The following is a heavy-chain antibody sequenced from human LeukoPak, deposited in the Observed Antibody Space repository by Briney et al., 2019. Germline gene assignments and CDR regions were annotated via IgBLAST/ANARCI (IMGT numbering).Heavy chain of an antibody. D-gene: IGHD1-26*01. CDR1: GGSISSSSYY. V-gene: IGHV4-39*07. CDR3: ARRPFSEEDWFDP. Sequence: PSETLSLTCTVSGGSISSSSYYWGWIRQPPGKGLEWIGSIYYSGSTYYNPSLKSRVTISVDTSRNQFSLKLSSVTAADTAVYYCARRPFSEEDWFDPWGQGTLVTVSS. J-gene: IGHJ5*02. CDR2: IYYSGST.